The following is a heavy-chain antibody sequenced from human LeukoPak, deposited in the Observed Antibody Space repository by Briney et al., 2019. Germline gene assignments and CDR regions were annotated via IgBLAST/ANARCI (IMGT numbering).Heavy chain of an antibody. D-gene: IGHD3/OR15-3a*01. J-gene: IGHJ4*02. CDR1: GGSISSYY. CDR2: IYTSGST. Sequence: SETLSLTCTVSGGSISSYYWSWIRQPAGKGLEWIGRIYTSGSTNYNPSLKSRVTMSVDTSKNQFSLKLSSVTAADTAVYYCARDSLDYAGTYYFDYWGQGTLVTVSS. CDR3: ARDSLDYAGTYYFDY. V-gene: IGHV4-4*07.